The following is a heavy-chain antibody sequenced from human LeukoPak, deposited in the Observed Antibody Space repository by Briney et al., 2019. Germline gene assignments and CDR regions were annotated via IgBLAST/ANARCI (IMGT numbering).Heavy chain of an antibody. CDR2: INPNSGGT. V-gene: IGHV1-2*06. CDR1: GYTFTGYY. J-gene: IGHJ4*02. Sequence: ASVKVSCKASGYTFTGYYMHWVRQAPGQGLEWMGRINPNSGGTNYAQKFQGRVTMTRDTSISTAYMELSRLRSDDTAVYYCARVQFNYYYFDYWGQGTLVTVSS. D-gene: IGHD4-11*01. CDR3: ARVQFNYYYFDY.